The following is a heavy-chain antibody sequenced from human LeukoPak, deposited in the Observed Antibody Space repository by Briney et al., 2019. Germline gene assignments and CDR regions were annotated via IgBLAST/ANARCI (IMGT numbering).Heavy chain of an antibody. Sequence: GRSLRLACAASGFTFDDYAMHWVRQAPGKGLEWVSGISWNSGSIGYADSVKGRLTISRDNAKNSLYLQMNSLRAEDTALYYCAKDSAAVYCGGDCYLDYWGQGTLVTVSS. CDR1: GFTFDDYA. CDR3: AKDSAAVYCGGDCYLDY. J-gene: IGHJ4*02. V-gene: IGHV3-9*01. D-gene: IGHD2-21*02. CDR2: ISWNSGSI.